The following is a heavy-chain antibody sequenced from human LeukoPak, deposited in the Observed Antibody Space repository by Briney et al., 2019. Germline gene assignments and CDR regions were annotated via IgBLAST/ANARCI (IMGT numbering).Heavy chain of an antibody. CDR3: ASVEWFGDLTFEG. V-gene: IGHV3-23*01. D-gene: IGHD3-10*01. J-gene: IGHJ4*02. CDR2: ISSSGDST. Sequence: PGGSLRLSCAASGFTFSFHAMSWVRQAPGKGLEWVSAISSSGDSTYYTDSARGRFTISRDNSNNTLFLQMNSLRADDTAVYYCASVEWFGDLTFEGWGRGTLVTVSS. CDR1: GFTFSFHA.